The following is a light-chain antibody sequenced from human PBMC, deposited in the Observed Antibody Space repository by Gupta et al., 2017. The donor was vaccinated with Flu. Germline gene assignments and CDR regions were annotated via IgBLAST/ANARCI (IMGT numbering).Light chain of an antibody. J-gene: IGKJ1*01. Sequence: DIQMTQSPSTLSASVGDRVTITCRASQFISSWSAWYQQKPGKATKLLIYKASTLESGVPARFSGTGTGTEFTLTISSLQPDDFATYYCHQYNSYSLTFGQGTKVEVK. V-gene: IGKV1-5*03. CDR1: QFISSW. CDR3: HQYNSYSLT. CDR2: KAS.